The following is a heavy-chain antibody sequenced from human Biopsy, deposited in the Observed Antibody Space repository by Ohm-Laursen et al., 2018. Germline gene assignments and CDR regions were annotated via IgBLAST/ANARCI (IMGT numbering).Heavy chain of an antibody. CDR3: AREYPEGDV. CDR2: IIPLLGIT. CDR1: GGIFSRYV. Sequence: ASVKVSCKVSGGIFSRYVMSWVRQAPGQGLEWMGRIIPLLGITNYAERFQGRVTISVDRSTSTAYMELSSLKSEDTAVYYCAREYPEGDVWGQGTSVTVSS. D-gene: IGHD2-2*02. V-gene: IGHV1-69*04. J-gene: IGHJ6*02.